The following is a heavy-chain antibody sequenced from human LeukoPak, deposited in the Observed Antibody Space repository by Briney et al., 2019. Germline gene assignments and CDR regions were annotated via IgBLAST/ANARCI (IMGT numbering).Heavy chain of an antibody. CDR3: ARDAKNYYYGMDV. CDR1: GFTFSSYS. D-gene: IGHD4/OR15-4a*01. CDR2: ISSSSIYI. V-gene: IGHV3-21*01. J-gene: IGHJ6*02. Sequence: GGSLRLSCAASGFTFSSYSMNWVRQAPGKGLEWVSSISSSSIYIYYADSVKGRFTISRDNAKNSLYLQMNSLRAEDTAVYYCARDAKNYYYGMDVWGQGTTVTVSS.